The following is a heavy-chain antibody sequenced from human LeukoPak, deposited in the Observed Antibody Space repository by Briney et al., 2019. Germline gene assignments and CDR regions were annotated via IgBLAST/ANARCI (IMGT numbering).Heavy chain of an antibody. CDR1: GFTFSSYA. V-gene: IGHV3-30*04. Sequence: GGSLRLSCAASGFTFSSYAIHWVRQAPGKGLEWVSLISYDGSNKYYADSVKGRFTVSRDNSKNTLYLQMSSLRAEDTAVYYCARDHYGGKYFDYWGQGTLVTVSS. CDR3: ARDHYGGKYFDY. J-gene: IGHJ4*02. CDR2: ISYDGSNK. D-gene: IGHD4-23*01.